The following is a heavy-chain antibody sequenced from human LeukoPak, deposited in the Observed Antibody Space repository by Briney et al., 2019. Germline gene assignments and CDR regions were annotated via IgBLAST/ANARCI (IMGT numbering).Heavy chain of an antibody. CDR2: IIPIFGTA. Sequence: SVKVSCKASGGTFSSYAISWVRQAPGQGLEWMGGIIPIFGTANYAQKFQGRVTITADESTSTAYMELSSLRSDDTAVYYCARGRKWEPYGMDVWGQGTTVTVSS. CDR3: ARGRKWEPYGMDV. CDR1: GGTFSSYA. D-gene: IGHD1-26*01. V-gene: IGHV1-69*13. J-gene: IGHJ6*02.